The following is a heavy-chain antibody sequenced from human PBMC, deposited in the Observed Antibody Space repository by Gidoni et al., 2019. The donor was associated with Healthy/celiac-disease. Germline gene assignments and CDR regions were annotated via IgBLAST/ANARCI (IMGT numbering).Heavy chain of an antibody. CDR1: GGSISSYY. CDR2: IYYSWST. J-gene: IGHJ5*02. V-gene: IGHV4-59*01. D-gene: IGHD1-26*01. CDR3: ARNSGSYYISWFDP. Sequence: QVQLQESGPGLVKPSETLSLTCTVSGGSISSYYWSWTRQPPGKGLEWIGYIYYSWSTNYNPALKSLVTISVDTSKNQFSLKLSSVTAADTAVYYCARNSGSYYISWFDPWGQGTLVTVSS.